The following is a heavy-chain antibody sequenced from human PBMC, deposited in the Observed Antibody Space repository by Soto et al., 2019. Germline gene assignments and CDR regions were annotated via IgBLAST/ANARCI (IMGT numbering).Heavy chain of an antibody. CDR3: TTGSFLMGYYYYYMDV. Sequence: GGSLRLSCAASGFTFSNAWMSWVRQAPGKGLEWVGRIKSKTDGGTTDYAAPVKGRFTISGDDSKNTLYLQMNSLKTEDTAVYYCTTGSFLMGYYYYYMDVWGKGTTVTISS. CDR1: GFTFSNAW. CDR2: IKSKTDGGTT. V-gene: IGHV3-15*01. D-gene: IGHD3-3*01. J-gene: IGHJ6*03.